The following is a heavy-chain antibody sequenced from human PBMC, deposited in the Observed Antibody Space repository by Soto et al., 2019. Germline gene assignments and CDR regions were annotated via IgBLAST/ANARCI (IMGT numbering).Heavy chain of an antibody. J-gene: IGHJ5*02. CDR2: IYYSGST. Sequence: PSETLSLTCTVSGGSISSSSYYWGWIRQPPGKGLEWIGSIYYSGSTYYNPSLKSRVTISVDTSKNQFSLKLSSVTAADTAVYYCARLSGKLRYFDWLFAWGQGTLVTVSS. D-gene: IGHD3-9*01. CDR1: GGSISSSSYY. CDR3: ARLSGKLRYFDWLFA. V-gene: IGHV4-39*01.